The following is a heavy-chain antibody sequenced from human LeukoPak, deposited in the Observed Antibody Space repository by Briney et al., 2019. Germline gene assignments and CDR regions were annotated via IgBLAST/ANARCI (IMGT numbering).Heavy chain of an antibody. Sequence: ASVKVSCKASGYTFTSYYMHWVRQAPGQGLEWMGIINPSGGSTSYAQKFQGRVTMTRDTSTSTVYMELSSLRSEDTAVCYCARDSAPIAAAGVNWFDPWGQGTLVTVSS. CDR2: INPSGGST. J-gene: IGHJ5*02. CDR3: ARDSAPIAAAGVNWFDP. CDR1: GYTFTSYY. V-gene: IGHV1-46*01. D-gene: IGHD6-13*01.